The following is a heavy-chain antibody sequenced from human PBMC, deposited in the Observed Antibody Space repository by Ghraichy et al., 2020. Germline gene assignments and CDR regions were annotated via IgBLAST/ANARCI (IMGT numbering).Heavy chain of an antibody. CDR2: IYSSGST. CDR1: GGSISSYY. J-gene: IGHJ2*01. D-gene: IGHD4-17*01. CDR3: ARRPYGDYVSYWYFDL. V-gene: IGHV4-59*01. Sequence: SETLSLTCIVSGGSISSYYWSWIRQPPGKGLEWIGYIYSSGSTNYNPSLKSRVTISVDTSKNQFSLRLSSVTAADTAVYYCARRPYGDYVSYWYFDLWGRGTLVTVSS.